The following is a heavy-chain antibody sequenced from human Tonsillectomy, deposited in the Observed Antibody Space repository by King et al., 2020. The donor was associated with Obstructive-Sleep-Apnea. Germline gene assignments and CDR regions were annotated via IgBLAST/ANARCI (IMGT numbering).Heavy chain of an antibody. CDR3: ARILRPRFHGGSYHGKYDAFDI. CDR2: IFSDDEK. J-gene: IGHJ3*02. V-gene: IGHV2-26*01. CDR1: GFSLSNARMG. Sequence: TLKESGPVLVKPAQTLTLTCTVSGFSLSNARMGVSWIRQPPGKALEWLAHIFSDDEKSYSTSLKSRLTISKDTSKSQVVLTMTNMDPVDTATYYCARILRPRFHGGSYHGKYDAFDIWGQGTMVTVSS. D-gene: IGHD1-26*01.